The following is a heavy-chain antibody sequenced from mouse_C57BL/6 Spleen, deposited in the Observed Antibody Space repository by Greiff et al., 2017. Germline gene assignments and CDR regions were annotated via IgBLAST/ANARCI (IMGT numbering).Heavy chain of an antibody. J-gene: IGHJ4*01. D-gene: IGHD1-1*01. Sequence: VQLQQSGAELVRPGASVKLSCTASGFNIKDDYMHWVKQRPEQGLEWIGRIDPANGDTEYAPKFQGKATITADTSSNTAYLTLSSLTSEDTAVYYGNTRDRGRRAMDYWGQGTSLTVSS. CDR3: NTRDRGRRAMDY. V-gene: IGHV14-4*01. CDR1: GFNIKDDY. CDR2: IDPANGDT.